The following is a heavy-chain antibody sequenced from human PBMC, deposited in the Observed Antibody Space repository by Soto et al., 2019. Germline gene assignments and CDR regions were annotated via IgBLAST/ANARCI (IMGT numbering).Heavy chain of an antibody. J-gene: IGHJ6*02. D-gene: IGHD3-16*01. CDR3: ASLGRHG. CDR1: GIAFSDSW. CDR2: IKHDGSEI. V-gene: IGHV3-7*01. Sequence: EVQLVESGGGLAQPGGTLRLSCAASGIAFSDSWMDWVRQAPGKAPEWVANIKHDGSEINYVVSVKARFTIARDTANNSRYLPMNTLRAEHTAVEYCASLGRHGWGQGTTGTVSS.